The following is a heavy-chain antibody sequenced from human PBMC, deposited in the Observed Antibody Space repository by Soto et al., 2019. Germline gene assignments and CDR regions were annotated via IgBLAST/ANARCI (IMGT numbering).Heavy chain of an antibody. V-gene: IGHV1-69*02. CDR2: VNPIVSMS. Sequence: QVQLVQSGAEVKRPGSSVNVSCKASGDTFNFYSINWVRQAPGLGLEWMGRVNPIVSMSNYAQKFQGRVTMTADKSTSTAYMELSILISDDTAIYYCASSYGSGYRAFVYWGQGDLVTVSS. CDR3: ASSYGSGYRAFVY. J-gene: IGHJ4*02. D-gene: IGHD3-10*01. CDR1: GDTFNFYS.